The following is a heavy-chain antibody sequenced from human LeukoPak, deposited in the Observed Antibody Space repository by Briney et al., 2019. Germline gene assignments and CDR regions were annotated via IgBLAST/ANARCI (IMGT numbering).Heavy chain of an antibody. CDR2: IYPGDSDT. J-gene: IGHJ4*02. CDR1: GYSFTSYW. D-gene: IGHD1-26*01. Sequence: GESLKISCKGSGYSFTSYWIGWVRQMPGKGLEWMGIIYPGDSDTRYSPSFQGQVTISADKSISTAYLQWSSLKASDTAMYYCVRPVAGRIGTLAHFDYWGQGTLVTVSS. V-gene: IGHV5-51*01. CDR3: VRPVAGRIGTLAHFDY.